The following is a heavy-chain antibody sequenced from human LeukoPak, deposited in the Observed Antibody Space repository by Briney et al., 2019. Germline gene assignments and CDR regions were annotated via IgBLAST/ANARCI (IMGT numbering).Heavy chain of an antibody. Sequence: SETLSLTCTVSGGSISSYYWSWIRQPAGKGLEWIGRIYTSGSTNYNPSLKSRVTMSVDTSKNQFSLKLSSVTAADTAVYYCARAGIIAAAGPFDYWGQGTLVTVSS. CDR3: ARAGIIAAAGPFDY. J-gene: IGHJ4*02. CDR2: IYTSGST. D-gene: IGHD6-13*01. CDR1: GGSISSYY. V-gene: IGHV4-4*07.